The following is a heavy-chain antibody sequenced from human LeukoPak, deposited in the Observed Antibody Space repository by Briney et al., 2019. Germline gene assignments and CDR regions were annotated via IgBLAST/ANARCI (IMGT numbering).Heavy chain of an antibody. CDR2: IKQDGSEK. CDR1: GFTFSSYW. CDR3: ARDRGAVAGTIWFDP. Sequence: GVLRLSCAASGFTFSSYWMSWVRQAPGKGLEWVANIKQDGSEKYYVDSVKGRFTISRDNAKNSLYLQMNSLRAEDTAVYYCARDRGAVAGTIWFDPWGQGTLVTVSS. V-gene: IGHV3-7*01. D-gene: IGHD6-19*01. J-gene: IGHJ5*02.